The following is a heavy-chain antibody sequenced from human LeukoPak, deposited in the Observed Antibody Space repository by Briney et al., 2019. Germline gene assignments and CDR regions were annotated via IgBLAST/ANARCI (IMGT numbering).Heavy chain of an antibody. J-gene: IGHJ3*02. CDR3: ARGADTAMGAAFDI. D-gene: IGHD5-18*01. Sequence: GGSLRLSCAASGFIFRNYGVNWVRQAPGKGLEWVAVISYDGSNKYYADSVKGRFTISRDNSKNTLYLQMNSLRAEDTAVYYCARGADTAMGAAFDIWGQGTMVTVSS. CDR2: ISYDGSNK. CDR1: GFIFRNYG. V-gene: IGHV3-30*04.